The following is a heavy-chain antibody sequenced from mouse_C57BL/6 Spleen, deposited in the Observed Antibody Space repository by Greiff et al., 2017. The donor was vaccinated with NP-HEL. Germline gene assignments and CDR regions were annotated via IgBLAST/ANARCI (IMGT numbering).Heavy chain of an antibody. CDR1: GFTFTDYY. CDR2: IRNKANGYTT. V-gene: IGHV7-3*01. CDR3: ARPYYYGSSAWFAY. Sequence: EVKLQESGGGLVQPGGSLSLSCAASGFTFTDYYMSWVRQPPGKALAWLGFIRNKANGYTTEYSASVKGRFTISRDNSQSILYLQMNALRAEDSATYYCARPYYYGSSAWFAYWGQGTLVTVSA. J-gene: IGHJ3*01. D-gene: IGHD1-1*01.